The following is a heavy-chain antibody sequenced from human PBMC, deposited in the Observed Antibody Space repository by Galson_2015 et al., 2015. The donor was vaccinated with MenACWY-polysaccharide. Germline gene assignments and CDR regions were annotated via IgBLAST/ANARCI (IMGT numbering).Heavy chain of an antibody. Sequence: SLRLSCAASGFTFTNYAMNWVRQAPGKGLECVSVISGSGDSTYNADSVEGRFTFSRDNSKNTLYLQMNSLRAEDTAVYYCALGNYYFHNWGQGTLVTVSS. D-gene: IGHD1-7*01. J-gene: IGHJ4*02. CDR1: GFTFTNYA. CDR3: ALGNYYFHN. V-gene: IGHV3-23*01. CDR2: ISGSGDST.